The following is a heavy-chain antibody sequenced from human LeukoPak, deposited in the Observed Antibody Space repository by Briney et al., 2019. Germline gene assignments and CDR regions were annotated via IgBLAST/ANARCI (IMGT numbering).Heavy chain of an antibody. D-gene: IGHD6-19*01. Sequence: GESLKISCKGSGYSFTSYWIGWVRQMPGKGLEWMGIIYPGDSDTRYSPSFQGQVTISADKSISTAYLQWSSLKASDTAMYYCARCGVIGIAVSWGFDPWGQGTLVTVSS. V-gene: IGHV5-51*01. J-gene: IGHJ5*02. CDR3: ARCGVIGIAVSWGFDP. CDR2: IYPGDSDT. CDR1: GYSFTSYW.